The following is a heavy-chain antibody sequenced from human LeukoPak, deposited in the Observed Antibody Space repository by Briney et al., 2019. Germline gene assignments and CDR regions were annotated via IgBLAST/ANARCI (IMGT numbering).Heavy chain of an antibody. Sequence: PSETLSLTCTVSGGSISSYYWSWIRQPPGKGLEWIGYIYYSGSTNYNPSLKSRVTISVDTSKNQFSLKLSSVPAADTAVYYCARDHQQYYYYYMDVWGKGTTVTISS. CDR1: GGSISSYY. D-gene: IGHD2-2*01. J-gene: IGHJ6*03. CDR2: IYYSGST. CDR3: ARDHQQYYYYYMDV. V-gene: IGHV4-59*01.